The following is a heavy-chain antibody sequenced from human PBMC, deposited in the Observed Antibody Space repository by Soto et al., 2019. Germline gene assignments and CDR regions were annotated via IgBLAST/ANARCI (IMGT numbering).Heavy chain of an antibody. CDR2: IYYSGST. D-gene: IGHD5-18*01. J-gene: IGHJ6*02. CDR3: ERLSGNGYRYGGYYYGMDV. CDR1: GGSISSGGYY. Sequence: SETLSLTCTVSGGSISSGGYYWSWIRQHPGKGLEWIGYIYYSGSTYYNPSLKSRVTISVDTSKNQFSLKLSSVTAADTAVYYCERLSGNGYRYGGYYYGMDVWGQGTTVTVSS. V-gene: IGHV4-31*02.